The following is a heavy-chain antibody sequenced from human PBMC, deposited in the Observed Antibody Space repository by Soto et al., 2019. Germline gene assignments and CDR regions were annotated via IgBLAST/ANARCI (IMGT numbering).Heavy chain of an antibody. CDR3: ARRRGYSYGVFDY. CDR2: IYYSGNT. CDR1: GGSISSNDFY. Sequence: SETLSLTCIVSGGSISSNDFYWSWIRQHPGKGLEWIGYIYYSGNTYYNPSLKSRVTILVDTSKNQFSLKVSSVTAADTAVYYCARRRGYSYGVFDYWGQGTLVTVSS. V-gene: IGHV4-31*03. D-gene: IGHD5-18*01. J-gene: IGHJ4*02.